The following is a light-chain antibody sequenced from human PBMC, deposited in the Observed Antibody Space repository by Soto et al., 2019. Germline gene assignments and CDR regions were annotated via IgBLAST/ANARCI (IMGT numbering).Light chain of an antibody. Sequence: DIQMTQSPSTLSASVGDRVTLPFRASHNLDKWLAWYQQKPGKAPKLLIYEASSLQSGVPSRFSGSGSGTEFTLTITSLQPDDFATYYCQQYNTFLTFGGGTKVDIK. CDR1: HNLDKW. CDR3: QQYNTFLT. J-gene: IGKJ4*01. V-gene: IGKV1-5*03. CDR2: EAS.